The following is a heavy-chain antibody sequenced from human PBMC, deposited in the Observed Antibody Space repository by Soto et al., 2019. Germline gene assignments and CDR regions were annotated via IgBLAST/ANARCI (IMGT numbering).Heavy chain of an antibody. V-gene: IGHV3-9*01. Sequence: GGCLSLSCAASVFSFDDYAMHSGRQAPEEGQGRVSGISWNSGSIGYANSEKGRFTSSRDNAKNSLYLQMNSLRAEDTALYYWSKDVHPKSTSGGKCFDPWGQGTLVTVSS. CDR3: SKDVHPKSTSGGKCFDP. D-gene: IGHD1-26*01. CDR1: VFSFDDYA. J-gene: IGHJ5*02. CDR2: ISWNSGSI.